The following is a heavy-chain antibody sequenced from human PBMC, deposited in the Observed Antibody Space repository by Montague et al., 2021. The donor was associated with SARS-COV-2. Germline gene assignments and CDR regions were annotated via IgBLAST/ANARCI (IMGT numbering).Heavy chain of an antibody. V-gene: IGHV4-59*13. Sequence: SETLSLTCSVSGGSISTYYWSCIRQPPGKGLEWNGYVSYSGDTIYNPSLKGRVTISVDTSKHQFSLRLRSVTAADTAVDYCAGGRSYDSSGNAFRRYYFDYWGQGALVIVSS. J-gene: IGHJ4*02. CDR1: GGSISTYY. D-gene: IGHD3-22*01. CDR3: AGGRSYDSSGNAFRRYYFDY. CDR2: VSYSGDT.